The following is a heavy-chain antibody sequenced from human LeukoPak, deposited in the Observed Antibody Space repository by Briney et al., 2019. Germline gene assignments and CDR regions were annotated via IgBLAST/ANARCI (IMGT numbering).Heavy chain of an antibody. CDR3: ARDSSGQTRADGPFDI. J-gene: IGHJ3*02. CDR1: GYTFTSSD. V-gene: IGHV1-8*03. D-gene: IGHD6-19*01. Sequence: ASVKVSCKASGYTFTSSDINWVRQATGQGLEWMGWMNPNSGNTGYAQKFQGRIAITRDTSMSTAYMELSSLTSEDTAVYFCARDSSGQTRADGPFDIWGQGTMVTVSS. CDR2: MNPNSGNT.